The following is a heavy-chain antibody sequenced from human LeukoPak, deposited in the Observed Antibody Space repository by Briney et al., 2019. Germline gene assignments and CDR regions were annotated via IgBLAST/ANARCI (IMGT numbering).Heavy chain of an antibody. CDR2: ISWNSGSI. CDR3: AKGGLLWFGETVFGY. CDR1: GFTFDDYA. V-gene: IGHV3-9*01. Sequence: GGSLRLSCAASGFTFDDYAMHWVRQAPGKGLEWVSGISWNSGSIGYADSVKGRFTISRDNAKNSLYLQMNSLRAEDTALYYCAKGGLLWFGETVFGYWGQGTLVTVSS. D-gene: IGHD3-10*01. J-gene: IGHJ4*02.